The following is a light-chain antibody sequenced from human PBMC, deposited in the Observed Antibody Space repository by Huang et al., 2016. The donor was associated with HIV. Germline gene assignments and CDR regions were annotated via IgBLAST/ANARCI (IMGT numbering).Light chain of an antibody. CDR1: HRISDY. V-gene: IGKV1-39*01. Sequence: DIQMTQSPSSLSASVGDRVTITCRASHRISDYLNWYQQKPGKAPKLLIYAASSLQSGVPSRFSGSGSGTDFTLTISSLQPEDFATYYCQQSDSTPYTFGQGTKLEIK. J-gene: IGKJ2*01. CDR2: AAS. CDR3: QQSDSTPYT.